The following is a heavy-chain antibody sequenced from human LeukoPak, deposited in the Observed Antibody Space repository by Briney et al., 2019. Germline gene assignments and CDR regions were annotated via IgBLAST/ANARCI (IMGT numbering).Heavy chain of an antibody. Sequence: GESLNISCEGSGYSFTNYWIGWVRQMPGKGLEWMGIIYPGNSDTRSRTSFQGQFTFSADKSSGTAYLQWSSLKASDTAIYYCARRAPDYNKAFDNWGQGTVVSVSS. D-gene: IGHD4-11*01. CDR2: IYPGNSDT. CDR1: GYSFTNYW. V-gene: IGHV5-51*01. CDR3: ARRAPDYNKAFDN. J-gene: IGHJ3*02.